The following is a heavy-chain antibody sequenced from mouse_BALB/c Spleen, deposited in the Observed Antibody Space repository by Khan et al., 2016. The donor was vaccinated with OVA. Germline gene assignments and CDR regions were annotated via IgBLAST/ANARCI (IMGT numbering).Heavy chain of an antibody. J-gene: IGHJ3*01. CDR3: ARAGRWFPY. Sequence: EVQLQESGPDLVKPSQSLSLTCTVTGYSITSGYSWHWIRQFPGNKLEWMGYIHYDGNTNYNPSLKSRISITRDTSRNQFFLQLNSVTTEDTATYYCARAGRWFPYLGQGTLVTVSA. CDR1: GYSITSGYS. V-gene: IGHV3-1*02. CDR2: IHYDGNT.